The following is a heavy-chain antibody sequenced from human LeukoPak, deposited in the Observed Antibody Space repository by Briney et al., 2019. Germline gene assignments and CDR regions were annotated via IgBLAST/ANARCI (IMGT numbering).Heavy chain of an antibody. CDR3: ARVPSIWSQGLD. Sequence: ASVKVSCKASGYTFTSYGTSWVRQAPGQGLEWMGWISAYNGNTNYAQKLQGRVTMTTDTSTSTAYMELRSLRSDDTAVYYCARVPSIWSQGLDWGQGTLVIVSS. J-gene: IGHJ4*02. V-gene: IGHV1-18*01. CDR2: ISAYNGNT. CDR1: GYTFTSYG. D-gene: IGHD3-3*01.